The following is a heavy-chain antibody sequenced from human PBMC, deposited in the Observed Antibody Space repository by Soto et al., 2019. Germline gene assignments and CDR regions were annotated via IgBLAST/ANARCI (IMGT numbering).Heavy chain of an antibody. CDR3: ARVRVGTICHGLDV. Sequence: QLVQSGAEVRKPGASVRVSCKASGYTFTSHAIAWVRRTPGEGLEWMGWISGYNGGTEHAQKFQGRVTMTSDTSTTTAHMEMRSLRSDDTGVYFCARVRVGTICHGLDVWGQGTTVIVSS. V-gene: IGHV1-18*04. J-gene: IGHJ6*02. D-gene: IGHD2-21*02. CDR1: GYTFTSHA. CDR2: ISGYNGGT.